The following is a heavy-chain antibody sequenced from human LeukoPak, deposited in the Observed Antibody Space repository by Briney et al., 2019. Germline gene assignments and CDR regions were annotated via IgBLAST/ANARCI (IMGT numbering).Heavy chain of an antibody. CDR3: AREMGSGSLYYYYYYMDV. Sequence: SETLSLTRAVYGGSFSGYYWSWIRQPPGKGLEWIGEINHSGSTNYNPSLKSRVTISVDTSKNQFSLKLSSVTAADTAVYYCAREMGSGSLYYYYYYMDVWGKGTTVTVSS. J-gene: IGHJ6*03. D-gene: IGHD6-19*01. CDR1: GGSFSGYY. V-gene: IGHV4-34*01. CDR2: INHSGST.